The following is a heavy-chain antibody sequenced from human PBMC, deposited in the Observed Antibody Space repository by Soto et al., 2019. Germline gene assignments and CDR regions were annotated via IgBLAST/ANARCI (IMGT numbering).Heavy chain of an antibody. CDR1: TGSINGYY. Sequence: TLSLTCRVSTGSINGYYWNWIRQSPGKGLEWIAFIYSSGSTNYNPSLKSRATIPVDRSKNQVSLKLTSVTAADTAVYYCARGKRDSTSCLDVWGQGTTVTVSS. CDR3: ARGKRDSTSCLDV. J-gene: IGHJ6*02. D-gene: IGHD2-2*01. CDR2: IYSSGST. V-gene: IGHV4-59*01.